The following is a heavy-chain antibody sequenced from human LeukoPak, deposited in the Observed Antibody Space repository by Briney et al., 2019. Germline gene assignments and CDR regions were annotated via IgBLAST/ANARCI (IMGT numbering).Heavy chain of an antibody. V-gene: IGHV3-23*01. CDR1: GFRFSSYA. J-gene: IGHJ5*02. CDR2: ISGSGGST. D-gene: IGHD5-12*01. CDR3: AKGSGYSGYDSLSGVDP. Sequence: GGSLRLSCAASGFRFSSYAMSWVRQAQGKGLEWVSAISGSGGSTYYADSVKGRFTISRDNPKNTLYLQMNSLRAEDTAVYYCAKGSGYSGYDSLSGVDPWGQGTLVTVSS.